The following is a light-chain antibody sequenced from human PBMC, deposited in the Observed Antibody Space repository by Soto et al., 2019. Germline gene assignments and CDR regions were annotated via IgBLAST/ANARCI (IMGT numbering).Light chain of an antibody. CDR1: SSDIGGYNF. CDR3: NSYRTVSTYV. Sequence: QSALTQPASVSGSPGQSITIACTGTSSDIGGYNFVSWYQKHPGKAPKLLIYDVGNRPSGVSNRFSGSMSGNTASLTISGLQAEDEAHYYCNSYRTVSTYVFGTGTKLTVL. V-gene: IGLV2-14*01. CDR2: DVG. J-gene: IGLJ1*01.